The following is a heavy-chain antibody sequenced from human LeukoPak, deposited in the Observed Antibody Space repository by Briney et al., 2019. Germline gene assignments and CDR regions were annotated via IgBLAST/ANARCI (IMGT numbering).Heavy chain of an antibody. CDR2: IIPIFSTA. CDR3: AYDSSGYYYFDY. V-gene: IGHV1-69*05. CDR1: GGTFSSYA. D-gene: IGHD3-22*01. J-gene: IGHJ4*02. Sequence: SVKVSCKASGGTFSSYAISWVRQAPGQGLEWMGRIIPIFSTANYAQKFQGRVTITTDESTSTAYMELSSLRSEDTAVYYCAYDSSGYYYFDYWGQGTLVTVSS.